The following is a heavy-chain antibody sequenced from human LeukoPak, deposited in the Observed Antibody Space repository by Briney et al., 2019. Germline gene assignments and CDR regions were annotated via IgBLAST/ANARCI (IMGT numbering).Heavy chain of an antibody. CDR2: IYHSGST. CDR3: ARVTYYDFWSGYHTFDY. V-gene: IGHV4-38-2*02. D-gene: IGHD3-3*01. J-gene: IGHJ4*02. CDR1: GYSISSGYY. Sequence: SETLSLTCTVSGYSISSGYYWGWIRQPPGKGLGWIGSIYHSGSTYYNPSLKSRVTISVDTSKNQFSLKLSSVTAADTAVYYCARVTYYDFWSGYHTFDYWGQGTLVTVSS.